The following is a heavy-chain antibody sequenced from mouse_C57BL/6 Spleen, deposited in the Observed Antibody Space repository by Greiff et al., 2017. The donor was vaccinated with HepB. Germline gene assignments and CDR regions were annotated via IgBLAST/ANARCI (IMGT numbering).Heavy chain of an antibody. Sequence: EVQLQQSGAELVRPGASVKLSCTASGFNIKDDYMHWVKQRPEQGLEWIGWIDPENGDTEYASKFQGKATITADTSSNTAYLQLSSLTSEDTAVYYWTTGYGSSYYAYWGQGTLVTVSA. V-gene: IGHV14-4*01. CDR1: GFNIKDDY. D-gene: IGHD1-1*01. CDR2: IDPENGDT. J-gene: IGHJ3*01. CDR3: TTGYGSSYYAY.